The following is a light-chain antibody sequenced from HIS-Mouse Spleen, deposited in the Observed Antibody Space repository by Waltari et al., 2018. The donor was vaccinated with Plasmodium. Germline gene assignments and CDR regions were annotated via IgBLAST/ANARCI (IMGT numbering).Light chain of an antibody. J-gene: IGKJ3*01. V-gene: IGKV3-15*01. CDR2: GAS. CDR3: QQYNNWSFT. CDR1: QSVSSN. Sequence: EIVMTQSPATLSVSPGERATLSCRASQSVSSNLAWYQQKPGQAPRLLIYGASTRATGIPARFSGSGSGTEFTLTISRQSEDFAVYYCQQYNNWSFTFGPGTKVDIK.